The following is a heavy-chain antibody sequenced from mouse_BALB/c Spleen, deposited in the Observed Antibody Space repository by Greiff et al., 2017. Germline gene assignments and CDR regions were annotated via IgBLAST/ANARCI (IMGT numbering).Heavy chain of an antibody. Sequence: EVKVEESGGGLVQPGGSLRLSCATSGFTFTDYYMSWVRQPPGKALEWLGFIRNKANGYTTEYSASVKGRFTISRDNSQSILYLQMNTLRAADSATYYCARDSSHYYGLDYWGQGTTLTVSS. CDR2: IRNKANGYTT. CDR1: GFTFTDYY. D-gene: IGHD1-2*01. CDR3: ARDSSHYYGLDY. V-gene: IGHV7-3*02. J-gene: IGHJ2*01.